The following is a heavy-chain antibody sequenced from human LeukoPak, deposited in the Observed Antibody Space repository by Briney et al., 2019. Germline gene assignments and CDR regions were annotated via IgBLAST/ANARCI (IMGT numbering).Heavy chain of an antibody. D-gene: IGHD6-13*01. Sequence: GGSLRLSCAASGFTFSSYEMNWVRQAPGKGLEWVSYISSSGSTIYYADSVEGRFTISRDNAKNSLYLQMNSLRAEDTAVYYCAREEYSSSWLPHYFDYWGQGTLVTVSS. CDR2: ISSSGSTI. CDR1: GFTFSSYE. CDR3: AREEYSSSWLPHYFDY. J-gene: IGHJ4*02. V-gene: IGHV3-48*03.